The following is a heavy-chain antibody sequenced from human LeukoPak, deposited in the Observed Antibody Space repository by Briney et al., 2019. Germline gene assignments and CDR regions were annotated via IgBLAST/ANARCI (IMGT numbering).Heavy chain of an antibody. CDR3: ARSIAARSGVFDY. CDR1: GYTFTGYH. CDR2: INPNSGGT. D-gene: IGHD6-6*01. J-gene: IGHJ4*02. V-gene: IGHV1-2*02. Sequence: ASVKVSCKASGYTFTGYHMHWVRQAPGQGLEWMGWINPNSGGTNYAQKFQGRVTMTRDTSISTAYMELSRLRSDDTAVYYCARSIAARSGVFDYWGQGTLVTVSS.